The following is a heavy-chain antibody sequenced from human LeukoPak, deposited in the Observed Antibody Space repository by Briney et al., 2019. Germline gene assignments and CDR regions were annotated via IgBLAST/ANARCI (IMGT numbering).Heavy chain of an antibody. J-gene: IGHJ3*02. V-gene: IGHV4-38-2*02. CDR2: IFYSGST. CDR3: VKSNGYGLVDI. CDR1: GYSISSGYY. D-gene: IGHD3-10*01. Sequence: SETLSLTCTDSGYSISSGYYWYWIRQPPGKGLEWIGNIFYSGSTYYSPSLRSRVTISLDTSRNQFSLKLNSVTAADTAVYYCVKSNGYGLVDIWGQGTMVTVSS.